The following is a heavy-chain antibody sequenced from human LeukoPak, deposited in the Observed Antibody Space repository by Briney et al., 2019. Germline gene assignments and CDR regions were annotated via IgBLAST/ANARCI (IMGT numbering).Heavy chain of an antibody. CDR1: GFTFTNAW. Sequence: GGSLRLSCEASGFTFTNAWMSWVRQAPGKGLEWVGRIKTEIDGGTTDYAAPVNGRFIISRDDSRNRLHLQMNSLQSEDTAVYYCTTGPYWGQGTLVTVSS. CDR3: TTGPY. CDR2: IKTEIDGGTT. V-gene: IGHV3-15*01. J-gene: IGHJ4*02.